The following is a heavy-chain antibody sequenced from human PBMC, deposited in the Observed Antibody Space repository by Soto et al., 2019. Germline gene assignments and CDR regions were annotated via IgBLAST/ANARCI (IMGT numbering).Heavy chain of an antibody. CDR3: ARLPQPRVNTIFGVVPTADFDY. Sequence: GESLKISCKGSGYSFTSYWIGWVRQMPGKGLEWMGIIYPGDSDTRYSPFFQGQVTISADKSISTAYLQWSSLKASDTAMYYCARLPQPRVNTIFGVVPTADFDYWGQGTLVTVSS. D-gene: IGHD3-3*01. J-gene: IGHJ4*02. V-gene: IGHV5-51*01. CDR1: GYSFTSYW. CDR2: IYPGDSDT.